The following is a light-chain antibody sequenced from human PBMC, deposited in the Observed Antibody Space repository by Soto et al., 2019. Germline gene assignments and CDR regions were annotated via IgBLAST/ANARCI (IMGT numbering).Light chain of an antibody. CDR3: QQYNSWPLT. Sequence: DIQMTQSPSTLSASVGDRVTITCRASQSISSWLAWYQQKPGKAPNLLIYKASSLESGVPSRFSGSGSGTEFILTISSLQPDDFATYCQQYNSWPLTFGGGTKVEIK. CDR2: KAS. J-gene: IGKJ4*01. V-gene: IGKV1-5*03. CDR1: QSISSW.